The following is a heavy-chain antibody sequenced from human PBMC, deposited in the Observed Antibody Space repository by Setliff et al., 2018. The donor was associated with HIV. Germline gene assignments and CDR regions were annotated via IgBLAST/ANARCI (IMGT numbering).Heavy chain of an antibody. CDR1: GGSVNDFY. CDR2: IHSSGST. CDR3: ATSAESGFGIHWGVFNI. Sequence: PSETLSLTCTVSGGSVNDFYCNWIRQPPGKGPEWIGYIHSSGSTIYNPSLKSRVTISVDTSKNQFSLKLKSVTAADTAVYYCATSAESGFGIHWGVFNIWGQGTRVTVSS. V-gene: IGHV4-4*08. J-gene: IGHJ3*02. D-gene: IGHD3-10*01.